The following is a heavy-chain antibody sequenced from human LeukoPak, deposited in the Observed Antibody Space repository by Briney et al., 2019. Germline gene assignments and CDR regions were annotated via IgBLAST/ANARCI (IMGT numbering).Heavy chain of an antibody. J-gene: IGHJ4*02. CDR3: ARGSRGDGYTSY. V-gene: IGHV1-69*04. D-gene: IGHD5-24*01. CDR1: GYTFTSYD. Sequence: GASVKVSCKASGYTFTSYDINWVRQAPGQGLEWMGRIIPILGLTNYAQKFQDRVTISADKFTTTVYMELSSLESEDTAVYYCARGSRGDGYTSYWGQGTLVTVSS. CDR2: IIPILGLT.